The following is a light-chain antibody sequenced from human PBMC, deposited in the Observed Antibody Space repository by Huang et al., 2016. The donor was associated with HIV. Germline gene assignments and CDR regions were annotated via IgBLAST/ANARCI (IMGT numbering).Light chain of an antibody. J-gene: IGKJ4*01. CDR2: CAS. Sequence: DIVLTQSPDSLAVSLGERATSNCKSNRSLLSIPNSNNYLAWYQQRPGQPPNLLIYCASTRESGVPDRFSGSGAGTDFTLTITSLQAEDVAIYYCQQYYSLPLTFGGGTKVEIK. CDR3: QQYYSLPLT. V-gene: IGKV4-1*01. CDR1: RSLLSIPNSNNY.